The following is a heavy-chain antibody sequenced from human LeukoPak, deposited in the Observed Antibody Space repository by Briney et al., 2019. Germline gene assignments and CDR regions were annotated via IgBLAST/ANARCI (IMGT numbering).Heavy chain of an antibody. Sequence: SETLSLTCAVYGGSFSGYYWSWIRQPPGKGLEWIGEINHSGSTNYNPSLKSRVTISVDTSKNQFSLKLSSVTAADTAVYYCARVTGRRAARPGGFDYWGQGTLVTVSS. CDR1: GGSFSGYY. CDR2: INHSGST. CDR3: ARVTGRRAARPGGFDY. D-gene: IGHD6-6*01. J-gene: IGHJ4*02. V-gene: IGHV4-34*01.